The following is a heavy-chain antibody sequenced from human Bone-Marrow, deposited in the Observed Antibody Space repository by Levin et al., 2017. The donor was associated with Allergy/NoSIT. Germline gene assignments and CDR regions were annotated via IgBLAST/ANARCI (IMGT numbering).Heavy chain of an antibody. CDR3: AQDPPLAAVVLPDFDS. J-gene: IGHJ4*02. CDR1: GFTFSSCS. V-gene: IGHV3-23*01. D-gene: IGHD5-18*01. CDR2: ISATGKSA. Sequence: GESLKISCAAFGFTFSSCSMSWVRQAPGKGLEWVASISATGKSAHYADSVKGRFTISRDNSKNTLDLQMSSLRGEDTAVYYCAQDPPLAAVVLPDFDSWGQGSLVSVSS.